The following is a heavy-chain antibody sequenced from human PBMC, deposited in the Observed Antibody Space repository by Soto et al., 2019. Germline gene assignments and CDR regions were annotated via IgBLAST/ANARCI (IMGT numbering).Heavy chain of an antibody. Sequence: QVQLQESGPGLVKPSQTLSLTCTVSGGSISSGGYYWSWIRQHPGKGLEWIGYIYYSGSTYYNPSIKSRVNISVDTSKNQFSLKLSSVTAADTAVYYCASGLTRSTDVLRFLEWGDWFDPWGQGTLVTVSS. J-gene: IGHJ5*02. CDR2: IYYSGST. CDR3: ASGLTRSTDVLRFLEWGDWFDP. D-gene: IGHD3-3*01. CDR1: GGSISSGGYY. V-gene: IGHV4-31*03.